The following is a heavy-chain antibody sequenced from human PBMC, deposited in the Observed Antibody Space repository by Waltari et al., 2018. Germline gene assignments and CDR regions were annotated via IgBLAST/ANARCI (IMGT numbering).Heavy chain of an antibody. CDR3: ATSKYCTNGVCWTWCDP. J-gene: IGHJ5*02. CDR1: GGSISSYY. D-gene: IGHD2-8*01. V-gene: IGHV4-59*03. Sequence: QVQLQESGPGLVKPSETLSLTCSVSGGSISSYYWTWIRQPPGKGLEWSGYIYQRGSTDSNPSLSSRITMSVATSKNPFSLKLGSGTAADASCYYCATSKYCTNGVCWTWCDPWGQGTLVTVSS. CDR2: IYQRGST.